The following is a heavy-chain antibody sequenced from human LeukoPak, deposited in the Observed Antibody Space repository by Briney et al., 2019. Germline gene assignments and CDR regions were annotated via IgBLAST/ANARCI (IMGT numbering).Heavy chain of an antibody. V-gene: IGHV4-4*02. CDR3: ARGYCSGGSCYYFDL. J-gene: IGHJ2*01. CDR2: IYHSGST. CDR1: GGSMNSSTW. D-gene: IGHD2-15*01. Sequence: SGTLSLTCAVSGGSMNSSTWWSWVRQPPGKGLEWIGEIYHSGSTNYNPSLKSRVTISVDKSKNQFSLKLSSVTAADTAVYYCARGYCSGGSCYYFDLWGRGTLVAVSS.